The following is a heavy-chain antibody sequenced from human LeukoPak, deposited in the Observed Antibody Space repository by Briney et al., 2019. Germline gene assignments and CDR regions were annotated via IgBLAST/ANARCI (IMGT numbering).Heavy chain of an antibody. J-gene: IGHJ4*02. Sequence: ASVKVSCKASRDTFTRYGISWVRQAPGQGREWMGWISAYNGNTNYAQKLQGSVTMTTDTSTTTVYMELRSLRSDDTAVCYCARDNSAVSDCSSTSCYHFGYWGQGTLVTVSS. CDR3: ARDNSAVSDCSSTSCYHFGY. D-gene: IGHD2-2*01. CDR2: ISAYNGNT. CDR1: RDTFTRYG. V-gene: IGHV1-18*01.